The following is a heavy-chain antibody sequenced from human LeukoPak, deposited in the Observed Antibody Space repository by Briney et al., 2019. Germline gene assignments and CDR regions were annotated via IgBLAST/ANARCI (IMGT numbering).Heavy chain of an antibody. V-gene: IGHV4-59*01. CDR2: IHYSGST. J-gene: IGHJ5*02. Sequence: PSETLSLTCTVSGGSISSYYWSWIRQPPGKGLEWIGYIHYSGSTNYNPSLKSRVTISVDTSKNQFSLKLSSVTAAGTAVYYCARGTCSSTSCYTLRGGRWFDPWGQGTLVTVSS. CDR1: GGSISSYY. D-gene: IGHD2-2*02. CDR3: ARGTCSSTSCYTLRGGRWFDP.